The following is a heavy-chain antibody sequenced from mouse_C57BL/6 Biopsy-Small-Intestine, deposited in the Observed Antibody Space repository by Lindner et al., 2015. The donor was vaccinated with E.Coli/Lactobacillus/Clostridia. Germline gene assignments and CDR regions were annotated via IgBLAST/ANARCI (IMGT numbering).Heavy chain of an antibody. CDR2: IDPYNGAT. V-gene: IGHV1S135*01. D-gene: IGHD2-5*01. J-gene: IGHJ3*01. Sequence: VQLQESGPELVKPGASVKMSCKASGFSFTGYNMHWVKQSHGKSLEWIGYIDPYNGATNYNQKFKGKATLTVDKSSSTAYMQLNSLTSEDSAVYYCASYSNYWFAYWGQGTLVTVSA. CDR1: GFSFTGYN. CDR3: ASYSNYWFAY.